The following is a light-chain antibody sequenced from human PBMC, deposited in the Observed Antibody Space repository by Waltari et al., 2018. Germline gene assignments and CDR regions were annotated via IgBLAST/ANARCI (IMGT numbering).Light chain of an antibody. CDR3: HARDASGVAGS. CDR2: DKN. Sequence: SSELTQDPAVSVAMGQTVRITCQGDSLRSYYASWYQQRPGQAPIPVMYDKNNRPSGVPDRFSGSSSHNTASLTITGAQAEDEASYYCHARDASGVAGSFGGGTKLTVL. V-gene: IGLV3-19*01. J-gene: IGLJ2*01. CDR1: SLRSYY.